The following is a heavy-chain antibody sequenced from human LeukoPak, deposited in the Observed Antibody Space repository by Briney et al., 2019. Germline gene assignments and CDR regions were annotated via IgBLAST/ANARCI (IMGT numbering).Heavy chain of an antibody. CDR1: GYTFNIYG. D-gene: IGHD3-16*01. CDR2: ISTYNGNT. V-gene: IGHV1-18*01. CDR3: GRALLGGYIYTPFSY. Sequence: GASVKVSCKASGYTFNIYGIIWVRQAPGQGLEWVGWISTYNGNTNYAPNIQDRVTMTTDTSTSTAYMELRSLRSDDTAVYYCGRALLGGYIYTPFSYWGQGTLVTVSS. J-gene: IGHJ4*02.